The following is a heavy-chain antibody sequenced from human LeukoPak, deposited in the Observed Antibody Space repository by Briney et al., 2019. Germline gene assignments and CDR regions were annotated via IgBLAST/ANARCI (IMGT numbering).Heavy chain of an antibody. D-gene: IGHD5-12*01. V-gene: IGHV1-2*02. CDR3: ARKRGYDNWFDP. CDR1: GYTFTGYY. J-gene: IGHJ5*02. CDR2: INPNSGGT. Sequence: ASVKVSCKASGYTFTGYYIHWVRQAPGQGLEWMGWINPNSGGTNYAQKFQGRVTMTRDTSISTAYMELSRLRSDDTAVYYCARKRGYDNWFDPWGQGTLVTVSS.